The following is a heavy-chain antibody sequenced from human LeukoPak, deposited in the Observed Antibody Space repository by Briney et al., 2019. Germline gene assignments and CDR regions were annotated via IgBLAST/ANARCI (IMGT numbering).Heavy chain of an antibody. CDR1: GDSVSRKSAV. CDR2: TYYRSKWYN. CDR3: ARESDTGYVNF. V-gene: IGHV6-1*01. D-gene: IGHD5-12*01. J-gene: IGHJ4*02. Sequence: SQTLSLTCAISGDSVSRKSAVWTWIRQSPSRGLEWLGRTYYRSKWYNDYAESVKSRMTINPDTSKSQFSLQLNSVTPEDTAIYYCARESDTGYVNFWGQGTLVTVSS.